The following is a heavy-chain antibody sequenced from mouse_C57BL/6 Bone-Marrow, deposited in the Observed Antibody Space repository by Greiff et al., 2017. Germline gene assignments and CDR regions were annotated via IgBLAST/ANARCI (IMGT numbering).Heavy chain of an antibody. Sequence: EVQLQQSGAELVRPGASVKLSCTASGFNIKDDYIHWVKQRPEQGLEWIGWIDPEIGDTEYASKFQGKATITSDTSSNTAYLQLSSLTDEDTAVYYCSSFDGNYCDFWGQGTPLTVAS. CDR2: IDPEIGDT. D-gene: IGHD2-3*01. V-gene: IGHV14-4*01. CDR1: GFNIKDDY. CDR3: SSFDGNYCDF. J-gene: IGHJ2*01.